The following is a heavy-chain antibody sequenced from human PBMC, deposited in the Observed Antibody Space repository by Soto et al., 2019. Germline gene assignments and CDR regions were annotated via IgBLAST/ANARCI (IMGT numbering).Heavy chain of an antibody. V-gene: IGHV3-74*01. Sequence: EVQLVESGGGLVQPGGSLRLSCAASGFTFSSYWMHWVRQAPGKGLVWVSLIKSDGSTNYADSVKGRFTISRDNAKNTLYLQLNSLRVEDTAVYYCAGDPVPEYWGQGTMVTVCS. J-gene: IGHJ4*02. CDR3: AGDPVPEY. CDR2: IKSDGST. CDR1: GFTFSSYW.